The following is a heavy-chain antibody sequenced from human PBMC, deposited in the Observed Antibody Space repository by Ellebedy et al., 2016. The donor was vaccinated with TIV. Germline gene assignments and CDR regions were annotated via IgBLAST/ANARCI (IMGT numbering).Heavy chain of an antibody. CDR3: AGDPPASGYALDV. CDR1: GFTFSDFG. V-gene: IGHV3-30*02. CDR2: IRYDGTNK. Sequence: GESLKISCVASPGFTFSDFGMHWVRQAPGKGLERVAFIRYDGTNKYYADSVKGRFSISRDNSKNTLFLQMDSLRADDTAVYYCAGDPPASGYALDVWGQGTTVTVSS. J-gene: IGHJ6*02. D-gene: IGHD3-10*01.